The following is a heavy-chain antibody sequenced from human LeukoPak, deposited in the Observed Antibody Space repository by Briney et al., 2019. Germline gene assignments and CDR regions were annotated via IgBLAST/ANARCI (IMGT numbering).Heavy chain of an antibody. Sequence: GASVKVSCKASGGTFSSYAISWVRQAPGQGLEWMGGIIPIFGTANYAQKFQGRVTITADKSTSTAYMELSSLRSEDTAVYYCASVGSGSYPFDYWGQGTLVTVSS. CDR1: GGTFSSYA. CDR3: ASVGSGSYPFDY. V-gene: IGHV1-69*06. CDR2: IIPIFGTA. D-gene: IGHD3-10*01. J-gene: IGHJ4*02.